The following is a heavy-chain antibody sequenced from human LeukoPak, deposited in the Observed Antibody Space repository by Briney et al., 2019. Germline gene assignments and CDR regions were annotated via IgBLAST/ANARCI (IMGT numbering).Heavy chain of an antibody. Sequence: SRTLSLTCALSGDSISNNSAAWNWLRQSPSRGLEWLGRTYYRSKWYNDYAVSVKSRITINPDTSKNQFSLQVNSVTPEDTAVYYCARAPTPIIAVAGSFDYWGQGTLVTVSS. D-gene: IGHD6-19*01. CDR2: TYYRSKWYN. V-gene: IGHV6-1*01. J-gene: IGHJ4*02. CDR1: GDSISNNSAA. CDR3: ARAPTPIIAVAGSFDY.